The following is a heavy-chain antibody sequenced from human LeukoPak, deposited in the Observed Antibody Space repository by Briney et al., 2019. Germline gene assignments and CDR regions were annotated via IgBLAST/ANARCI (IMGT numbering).Heavy chain of an antibody. V-gene: IGHV1-2*02. CDR2: INPNSHGI. Sequence: AASVKVSCKASGYTFTSYYMHWVRQAPGQGLEWMGWINPNSHGINYAQKFQGRVTMTRDTSISTAYMELSRLRSDDTAVYYCARVKALGIVGSTTVLDPWGQGTLVTVSS. D-gene: IGHD1-26*01. CDR3: ARVKALGIVGSTTVLDP. J-gene: IGHJ5*02. CDR1: GYTFTSYY.